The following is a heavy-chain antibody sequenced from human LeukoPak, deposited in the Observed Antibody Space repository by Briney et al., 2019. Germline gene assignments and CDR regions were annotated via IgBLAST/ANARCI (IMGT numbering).Heavy chain of an antibody. Sequence: ASVKVSCKASGYTFTGYYMHWVRQAPGQGLEWMGWINPNSCDTHYAQKFQGRVTMTRDTSINTAYMELSSLRYDDRAVYYCARDQAVLYCSGGTCYDDYWGQGSLVTVSS. V-gene: IGHV1-2*02. CDR1: GYTFTGYY. CDR2: INPNSCDT. D-gene: IGHD2-15*01. CDR3: ARDQAVLYCSGGTCYDDY. J-gene: IGHJ4*02.